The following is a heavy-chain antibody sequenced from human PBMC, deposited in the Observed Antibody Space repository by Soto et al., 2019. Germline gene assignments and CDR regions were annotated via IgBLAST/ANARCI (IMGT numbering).Heavy chain of an antibody. V-gene: IGHV3-48*02. CDR3: ARDQRGVQLWLPSYYFDY. Sequence: GGSLRLSCAASGFTFSSYSMNWVRQAPGKGLEWVSYISSSSSTIYYADSVKGRFTISRDNAKNSLYLQMNSLRDEDTAVYYCARDQRGVQLWLPSYYFDYWGQGTLVTVSS. D-gene: IGHD5-18*01. J-gene: IGHJ4*02. CDR2: ISSSSSTI. CDR1: GFTFSSYS.